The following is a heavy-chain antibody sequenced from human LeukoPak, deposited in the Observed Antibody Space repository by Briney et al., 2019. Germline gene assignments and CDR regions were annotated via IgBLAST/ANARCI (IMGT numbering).Heavy chain of an antibody. J-gene: IGHJ4*02. D-gene: IGHD2-2*01. V-gene: IGHV4-34*01. Sequence: SETLSLTCGAYGGSFSGYYWSWIRQSTGKGLEWIGEINHSGSTNYNPSLKSRVTISVDTSKNQFSLKLSSVTAADTAVYYCARHREYCSSTSCYLGDFDYWGQGTLVTVSS. CDR2: INHSGST. CDR1: GGSFSGYY. CDR3: ARHREYCSSTSCYLGDFDY.